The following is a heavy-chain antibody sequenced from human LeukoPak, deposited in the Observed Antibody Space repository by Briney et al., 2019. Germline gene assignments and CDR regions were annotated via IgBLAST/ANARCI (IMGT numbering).Heavy chain of an antibody. D-gene: IGHD6-19*01. CDR3: MGIAVAGTYFGAFDI. V-gene: IGHV4-59*01. CDR2: IYYSGST. J-gene: IGHJ3*02. CDR1: GGSISSYY. Sequence: PSETLSLTCTVSGGSISSYYWSWIRQPPGKGLEWIGYIYYSGSTNYNPSLKSRVTISVDTSKNQFSLKLSSVTAADTAAYHCMGIAVAGTYFGAFDIWGQGTMVTVSS.